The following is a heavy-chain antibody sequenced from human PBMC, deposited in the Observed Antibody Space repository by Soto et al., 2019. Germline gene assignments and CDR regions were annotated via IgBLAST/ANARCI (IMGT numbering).Heavy chain of an antibody. V-gene: IGHV1-3*01. CDR1: GFTFTNYV. CDR3: ARDVFYRFRPGSPSHSFNF. CDR2: NHAGNGNT. D-gene: IGHD3-10*01. J-gene: IGHJ4*02. Sequence: QVQLVQSGAEVKKPGASVKVSCKTFGFTFTNYVLFWVRQAHGQRLEWVGWNHAGNGNTESSEKFQGRATLTTDTSASTAYMALSSLRSEVTALYYCARDVFYRFRPGSPSHSFNFWGQGSLFTVSS.